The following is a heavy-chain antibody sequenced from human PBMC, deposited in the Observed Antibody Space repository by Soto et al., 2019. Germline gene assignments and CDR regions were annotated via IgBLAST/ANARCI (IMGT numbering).Heavy chain of an antibody. CDR1: GGSISSCSYY. D-gene: IGHD6-13*01. CDR3: ARRKFSSSWSNYFDY. J-gene: IGHJ4*02. V-gene: IGHV4-39*01. Sequence: PSETLSLTCTVSGGSISSCSYYWGWIRQPPGKGLEWIGSIYYSGSTYYNPSLKSRVTISVDTSKNQFSLKLSSVTAADTAVYYCARRKFSSSWSNYFDYWGQGTLVTVSS. CDR2: IYYSGST.